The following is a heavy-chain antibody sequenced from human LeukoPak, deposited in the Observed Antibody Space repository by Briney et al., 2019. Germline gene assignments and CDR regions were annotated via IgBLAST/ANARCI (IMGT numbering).Heavy chain of an antibody. D-gene: IGHD2-2*01. J-gene: IGHJ4*02. CDR2: IGATGRDT. CDR3: VRGDTIDY. Sequence: PGGSLRLSCVASGFTFETSTMNCVRQAPGKGLEWISSIGATGRDTYYAGSVRGRFTISRDNAKNSLFLQMNSLRIEDTAVYYCVRGDTIDYWGQGTLLTVSS. V-gene: IGHV3-21*01. CDR1: GFTFETST.